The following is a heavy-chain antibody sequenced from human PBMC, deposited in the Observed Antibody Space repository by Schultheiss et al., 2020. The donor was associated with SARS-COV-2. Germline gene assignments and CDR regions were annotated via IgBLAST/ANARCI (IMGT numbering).Heavy chain of an antibody. CDR2: IVVGSGNT. Sequence: KISCKASGFTFTSSAMQWVRQARGQRLEWIGWIVVGSGNTNYAQKFQERITITRDMSTSTAYMELSSLRSDDTAVYYCAARRYCTNGVCQNYFDYWGQGTLVTVSS. CDR1: GFTFTSSA. D-gene: IGHD2-8*01. J-gene: IGHJ4*02. CDR3: AARRYCTNGVCQNYFDY. V-gene: IGHV1-58*02.